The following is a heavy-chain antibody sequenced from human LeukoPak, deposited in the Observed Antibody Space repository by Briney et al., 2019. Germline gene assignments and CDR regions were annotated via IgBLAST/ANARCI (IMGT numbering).Heavy chain of an antibody. D-gene: IGHD6-13*01. CDR3: AKDRVATERYYMDV. J-gene: IGHJ6*03. CDR2: IRSDGSDA. CDR1: GFRFSETW. V-gene: IGHV3-74*01. Sequence: GGSLRLSCTASGFRFSETWMHWVRQAPGKGLVWVSRIRSDGSDARYAESVKGRFTIYRDNAKNTLYLQMNSLRAEDTAVYYCAKDRVATERYYMDVWGKGTTVTISS.